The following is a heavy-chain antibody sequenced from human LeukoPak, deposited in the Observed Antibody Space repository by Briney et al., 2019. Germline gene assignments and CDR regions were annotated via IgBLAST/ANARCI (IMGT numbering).Heavy chain of an antibody. V-gene: IGHV4-30-4*01. J-gene: IGHJ4*02. D-gene: IGHD2-2*01. Sequence: PSQTLSLTCTVSGGSISSGDYYWSWIRQPPGKGLEWIGYIYYSGSTYYNPSLKSRVTISVDTSKNQFSLKLSSVTAADTAVYYCTAYCLGTSCHSSVDSWGQGTLVTVSS. CDR3: TAYCLGTSCHSSVDS. CDR2: IYYSGST. CDR1: GGSISSGDYY.